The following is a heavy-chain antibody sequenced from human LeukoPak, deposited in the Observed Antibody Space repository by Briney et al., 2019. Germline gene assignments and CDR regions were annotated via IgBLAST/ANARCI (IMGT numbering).Heavy chain of an antibody. CDR1: GGSISSYY. CDR3: ARGSLLLWFGDLPGAFDI. CDR2: IYYSGST. Sequence: SETLSLTCTVSGGSISSYYWSWIRQPPGKGLEWIGYIYYSGSTNYNPSLKSRVTISVDTSKNQFSLKLSSVTAADTAVYYCARGSLLLWFGDLPGAFDIWGQGTMVTVSS. V-gene: IGHV4-59*01. D-gene: IGHD3-10*01. J-gene: IGHJ3*02.